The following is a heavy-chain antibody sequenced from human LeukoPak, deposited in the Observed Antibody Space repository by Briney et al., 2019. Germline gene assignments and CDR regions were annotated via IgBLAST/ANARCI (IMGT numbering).Heavy chain of an antibody. J-gene: IGHJ6*02. CDR3: ARDYYGSGIPHGMDV. Sequence: GGSLRLSCAASGFTFNNFWMTWVRRAPEKGLEWVGNINQDGSAKYYLDSVKGRFAISRDNTKNSLYLQMNSLRAEDTAVYYCARDYYGSGIPHGMDVWGQGTTVTVSS. V-gene: IGHV3-7*01. CDR2: INQDGSAK. D-gene: IGHD3-10*01. CDR1: GFTFNNFW.